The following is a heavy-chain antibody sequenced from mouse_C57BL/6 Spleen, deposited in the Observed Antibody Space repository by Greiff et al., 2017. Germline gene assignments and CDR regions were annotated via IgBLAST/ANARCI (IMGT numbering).Heavy chain of an antibody. CDR1: GYTFTSYW. J-gene: IGHJ1*03. Sequence: VQLQQPGAELVRPGTSVKLSCKASGYTFTSYWMHWVKQRPGQGLEWIGVIDPSDSYTNYNQKFKGKATLTVDTSSSTAYMQLSSLTSEDSAVYYCARSLNYYGSSPYWYFDVWGTGTTVTVSS. V-gene: IGHV1-59*01. D-gene: IGHD1-1*01. CDR2: IDPSDSYT. CDR3: ARSLNYYGSSPYWYFDV.